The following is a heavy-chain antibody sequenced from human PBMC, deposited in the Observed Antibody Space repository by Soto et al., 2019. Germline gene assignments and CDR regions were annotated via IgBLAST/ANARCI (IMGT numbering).Heavy chain of an antibody. J-gene: IGHJ5*02. D-gene: IGHD1-1*01. V-gene: IGHV3-73*01. CDR2: IRSKDKSYAT. Sequence: EVQLVQSGGGMVQSGGSLELSCAASGFAFSDLPVHWVRQASGKGLEWVGRIRSKDKSYATAYAASVRGRFTVSRDDSKNLAFLQLNSLENEDTAVYYCTTGGTQTWRWDPWSQGVLVTVSS. CDR1: GFAFSDLP. CDR3: TTGGTQTWRWDP.